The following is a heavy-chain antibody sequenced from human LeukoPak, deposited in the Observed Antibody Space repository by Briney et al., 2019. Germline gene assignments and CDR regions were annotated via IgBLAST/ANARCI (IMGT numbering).Heavy chain of an antibody. CDR3: AREYYDVLTGFYWFDP. J-gene: IGHJ5*02. CDR2: IYSGGST. V-gene: IGHV3-66*02. D-gene: IGHD3-9*01. CDR1: GFTVSSNY. Sequence: GGSLRLSCAASGFTVSSNYMSWVRQAPGKGLEWVSAIYSGGSTYYADSVKGRFTISRDNSKNTLYLQMNSLRAEDTAVYYCAREYYDVLTGFYWFDPWGQGTLVTVSS.